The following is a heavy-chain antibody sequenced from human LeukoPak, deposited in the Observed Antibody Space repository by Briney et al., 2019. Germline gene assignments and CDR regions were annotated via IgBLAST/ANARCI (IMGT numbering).Heavy chain of an antibody. CDR2: INPNSGGT. CDR3: ARARGTYYYDSSGYSDAFDI. D-gene: IGHD3-22*01. CDR1: GYTFTGYY. Sequence: ASVKVSCKASGYTFTGYYMHWVRQAPGQGLEWMGWINPNSGGTNYAQKFQGRVTMTRDTSISTAYMELSRLRSDDTAVYYCARARGTYYYDSSGYSDAFDIWGQGTMVTVSS. J-gene: IGHJ3*02. V-gene: IGHV1-2*02.